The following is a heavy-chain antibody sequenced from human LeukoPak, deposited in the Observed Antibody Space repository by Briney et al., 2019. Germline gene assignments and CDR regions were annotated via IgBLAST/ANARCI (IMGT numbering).Heavy chain of an antibody. CDR2: ISSNGGST. D-gene: IGHD6-19*01. J-gene: IGHJ4*02. CDR3: ARVDHGSGCDS. Sequence: GGSLRLSCAASGFTFSSFSMHWVRQAPGKGLEFVSAISSNGGSTYYANSVKGRFTISRDISKNTLYLQMGSLRPEDMAVHYCARVDHGSGCDSWGQGTLVTVSS. CDR1: GFTFSSFS. V-gene: IGHV3-64*01.